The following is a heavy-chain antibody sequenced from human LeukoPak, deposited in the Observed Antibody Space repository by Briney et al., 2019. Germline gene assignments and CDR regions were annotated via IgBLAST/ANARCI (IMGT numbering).Heavy chain of an antibody. CDR2: IYSDGST. Sequence: PGGSLRLSCAASGFTVSSNYMSWVRQAPGKGLEWVSVIYSDGSTYYADSVKGRFTISRDNSKNTLYLQMNSLRAEDTAVYYCATRRLQYFYYYMDVWGKGTTVTVSS. V-gene: IGHV3-66*02. CDR1: GFTVSSNY. CDR3: ATRRLQYFYYYMDV. D-gene: IGHD4-11*01. J-gene: IGHJ6*03.